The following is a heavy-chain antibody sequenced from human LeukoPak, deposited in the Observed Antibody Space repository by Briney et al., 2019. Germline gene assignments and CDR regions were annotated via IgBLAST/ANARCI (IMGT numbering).Heavy chain of an antibody. Sequence: GASVKVSCKASGYTFTGHYMHWVRQAPGQGLEWMGWINPNSGGTNYAQKFQGRVTMTRDTSISTAYMELSRLRSDDTAVYYCARGPANYDILTYFDYWGQGTLVTVSS. CDR1: GYTFTGHY. D-gene: IGHD3-9*01. V-gene: IGHV1-2*02. CDR2: INPNSGGT. J-gene: IGHJ4*02. CDR3: ARGPANYDILTYFDY.